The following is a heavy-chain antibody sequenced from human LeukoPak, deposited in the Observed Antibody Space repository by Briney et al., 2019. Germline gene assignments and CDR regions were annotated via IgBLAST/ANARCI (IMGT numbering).Heavy chain of an antibody. CDR1: GGSISSGGYY. D-gene: IGHD6-19*01. CDR3: ARGGSRQWLELGFDY. CDR2: IYYSGST. J-gene: IGHJ4*02. V-gene: IGHV4-31*03. Sequence: SSQTLSLTCTVSGGSISSGGYYWSWIRQHPGKGLEWIGYIYYSGSTYYNPSLKSRVTISVDTSKNQFSLKLSSVTAADTAVYYCARGGSRQWLELGFDYWGQGTLVTVSS.